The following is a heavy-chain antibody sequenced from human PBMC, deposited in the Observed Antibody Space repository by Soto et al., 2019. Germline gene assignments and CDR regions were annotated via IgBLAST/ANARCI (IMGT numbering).Heavy chain of an antibody. J-gene: IGHJ5*02. CDR1: GGSISSSSYY. CDR2: IYYSGST. V-gene: IGHV4-39*01. Sequence: SETLSLTCTVSGGSISSSSYYWGWIRQPPGKGLEWIGSIYYSGSTYYNPSLKSRVTISVDTSKNQFSLKLSSVTAADTAVYYCARVVLGYYDSSGYFKVPFDPWGQGTLVTVSS. D-gene: IGHD3-22*01. CDR3: ARVVLGYYDSSGYFKVPFDP.